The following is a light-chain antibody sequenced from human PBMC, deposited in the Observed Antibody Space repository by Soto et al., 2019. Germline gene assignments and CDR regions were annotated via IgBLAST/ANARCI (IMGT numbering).Light chain of an antibody. Sequence: DIPMTQSPPSLSASVGDRVTISCRASQGISNYVAWYQQKPGKVPKLLIDAASTLQSGVPSRFSGSGSGTDFTLTISSLQPEDVATYYCQKYNSVPTFGGGTKVEIK. CDR1: QGISNY. CDR2: AAS. J-gene: IGKJ4*01. CDR3: QKYNSVPT. V-gene: IGKV1-27*01.